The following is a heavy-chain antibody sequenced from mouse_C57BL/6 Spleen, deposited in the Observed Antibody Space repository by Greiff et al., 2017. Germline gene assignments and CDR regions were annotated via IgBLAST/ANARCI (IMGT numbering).Heavy chain of an antibody. Sequence: VQLQQPGAELVRPGSSVKLSCKASGYTFTSYWMHWVKQRPIQGLEWIGNIDPSDSETHYNQKFKDKATLTVDKSSRTAYMQLSSLTSEDSAVYYCARREDGYYWYFDVWGTGTTVTVSS. CDR1: GYTFTSYW. V-gene: IGHV1-52*01. D-gene: IGHD2-3*01. J-gene: IGHJ1*03. CDR2: IDPSDSET. CDR3: ARREDGYYWYFDV.